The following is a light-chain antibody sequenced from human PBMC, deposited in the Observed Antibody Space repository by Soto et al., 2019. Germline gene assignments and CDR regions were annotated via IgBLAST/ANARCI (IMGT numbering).Light chain of an antibody. CDR3: SSYTSSSTLV. CDR1: SSDVGGYNY. V-gene: IGLV2-14*01. Sequence: QSALTQPASVSGSPGQSITISCTGSSSDVGGYNYVSWYQQHPGKAPKLMIYEVSNRPSGISNRFSGSKSGNTASLTLSGLQAEDVADYYCSSYTSSSTLVFGGGTKVTV. J-gene: IGLJ2*01. CDR2: EVS.